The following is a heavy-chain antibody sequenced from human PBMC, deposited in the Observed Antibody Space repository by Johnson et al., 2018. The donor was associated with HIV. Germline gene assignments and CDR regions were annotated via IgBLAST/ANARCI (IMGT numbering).Heavy chain of an antibody. J-gene: IGHJ3*02. V-gene: IGHV3-33*06. Sequence: QVQLVESGGGVVQPGMSLRLSCAASGFTFSSYGMHWVRQAPGKGLEWLAVIWYDGSNKYYADSVKGRFTISRDNSKNTLYLQMNSLRAEDTAVYYCAKELGVYSSGYGGDAFDIWGQGTMVTVSS. CDR1: GFTFSSYG. D-gene: IGHD6-19*01. CDR2: IWYDGSNK. CDR3: AKELGVYSSGYGGDAFDI.